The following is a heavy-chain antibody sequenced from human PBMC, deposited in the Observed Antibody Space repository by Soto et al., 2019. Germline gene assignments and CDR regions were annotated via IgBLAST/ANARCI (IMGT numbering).Heavy chain of an antibody. CDR1: GGSINSGGYY. V-gene: IGHV4-31*03. D-gene: IGHD6-13*01. CDR2: MYYSGST. CDR3: GRGYRQSGYSSSWVFDY. J-gene: IGHJ4*02. Sequence: QVQLRESGPGLVKPSQTLSLTCTVSGGSINSGGYYWNWIRQHPGKGLEWIGYMYYSGSTYYNPFLRSRVIICADTSENHCSRQLSSVTAAGTAGYFCGRGYRQSGYSSSWVFDYWGQGTLVNVSS.